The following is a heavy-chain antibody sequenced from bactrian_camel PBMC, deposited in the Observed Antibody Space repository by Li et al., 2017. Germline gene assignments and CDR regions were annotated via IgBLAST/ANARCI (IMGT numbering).Heavy chain of an antibody. CDR3: AADHNFRAYCYTPSDFGF. D-gene: IGHD1*01. Sequence: DVQLVESGGALVRPGESLTLTCVASGFNISGYGITWERQAPGDQSRWVGTINSDNTPHYRDDSVKGRFVISRDNAAKNILYLQMNDLRPEDTAMYYCAADHNFRAYCYTPSDFGFWGQGTQVTVS. CDR1: GFNISGYG. V-gene: IGHV3S10*01. J-gene: IGHJ6*01. CDR2: INSDNTP.